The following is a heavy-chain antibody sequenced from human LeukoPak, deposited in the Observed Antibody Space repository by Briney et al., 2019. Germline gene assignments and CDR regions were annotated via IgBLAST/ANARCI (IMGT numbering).Heavy chain of an antibody. Sequence: GGSLRLSCAASGFTFSSYSMNWVRQAPGKGLEWVSSISSSSRYIYYADSVKGRFTISRDNAKNSLYLQMNSLRAEDTAVYYCARAKVAAAGTVDWFDPWGQGTLVTVSS. CDR2: ISSSSRYI. CDR1: GFTFSSYS. D-gene: IGHD6-13*01. V-gene: IGHV3-21*01. J-gene: IGHJ5*02. CDR3: ARAKVAAAGTVDWFDP.